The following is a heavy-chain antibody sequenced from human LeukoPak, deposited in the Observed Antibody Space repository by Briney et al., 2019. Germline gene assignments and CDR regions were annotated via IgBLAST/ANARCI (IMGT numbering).Heavy chain of an antibody. CDR1: GFTFTSFG. Sequence: ASVKVSCKASGFTFTSFGFSWVRQAPGQGLEWMGWISAYNGNTNYAQKLQGRVTMTTDTSTSTAYMELRSLRSDDTAVYYCARDQRWELGSWFDPWGQGTLVTVSS. V-gene: IGHV1-18*01. J-gene: IGHJ5*02. D-gene: IGHD1-26*01. CDR3: ARDQRWELGSWFDP. CDR2: ISAYNGNT.